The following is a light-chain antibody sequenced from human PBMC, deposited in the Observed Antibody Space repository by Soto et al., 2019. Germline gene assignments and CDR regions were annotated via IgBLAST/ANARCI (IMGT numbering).Light chain of an antibody. CDR2: DVF. Sequence: DIQMTQSPSSLSASVGDRVTITCRASQSITYWLAWYQQKPGRAPKLLIYDVFNLQSGVPSRFSGSGSGTEFTLTISSPQPDASATYYCQQYHSFSFTFGQGTKLEIK. CDR1: QSITYW. J-gene: IGKJ2*01. V-gene: IGKV1-5*01. CDR3: QQYHSFSFT.